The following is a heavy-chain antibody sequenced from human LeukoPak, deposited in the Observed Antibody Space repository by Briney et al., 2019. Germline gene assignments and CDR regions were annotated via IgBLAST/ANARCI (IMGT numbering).Heavy chain of an antibody. Sequence: SETLSLICTVSGGSISSGGYYWIWIRQHPGKGLEWIGYIYYSGSTYYNPSLKSRVTISVDTSKNQFSLKLSTVTAADTAVYYCARGVAAAGTADYWGQGTLVTVSS. J-gene: IGHJ4*02. CDR3: ARGVAAAGTADY. CDR2: IYYSGST. V-gene: IGHV4-31*03. CDR1: GGSISSGGYY. D-gene: IGHD6-13*01.